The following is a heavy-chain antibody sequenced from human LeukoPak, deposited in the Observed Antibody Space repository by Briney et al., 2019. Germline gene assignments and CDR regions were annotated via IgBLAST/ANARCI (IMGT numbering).Heavy chain of an antibody. CDR2: ISSSSSYI. Sequence: PGGSLRLSCAASGFTFSSYSMNWVRQAPGKGLEWVSSISSSSSYIYYADSVKGRFTISRDNAKNSLYLQMNSLRAEDTAVYYCAREYREPPAALWFGESYYFDYWGQGTLVTVSS. CDR1: GFTFSSYS. D-gene: IGHD3-10*01. CDR3: AREYREPPAALWFGESYYFDY. V-gene: IGHV3-21*01. J-gene: IGHJ4*02.